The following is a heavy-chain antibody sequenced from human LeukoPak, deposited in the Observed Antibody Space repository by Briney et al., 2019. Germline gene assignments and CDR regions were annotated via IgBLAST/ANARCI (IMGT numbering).Heavy chain of an antibody. CDR2: IDAYNGNT. CDR3: ARRGYSSSWNVFYLDY. V-gene: IGHV1-18*01. Sequence: GASGKVSCTASGYTFTNYGFNWVRQAPGQGLEWRGWIDAYNGNTNYAQRVQDRVTMTTDRSTNTVYMELRSLTSDDTAVYYCARRGYSSSWNVFYLDYWGQGTLVTVSS. D-gene: IGHD6-13*01. J-gene: IGHJ4*02. CDR1: GYTFTNYG.